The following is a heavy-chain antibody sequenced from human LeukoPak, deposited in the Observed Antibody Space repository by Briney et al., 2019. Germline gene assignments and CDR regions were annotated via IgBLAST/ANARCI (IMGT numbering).Heavy chain of an antibody. Sequence: SGGSLRLSCVMSGFTFRNYAMNWVRQAPGKGLEWISDISTGSDSTYHIESVRGRFTISRDNSKNTLYLQMNSLRLDDTAVYYCASGLYGGVFDNWGQGTLDTVSS. D-gene: IGHD4/OR15-4a*01. CDR1: GFTFRNYA. CDR3: ASGLYGGVFDN. CDR2: ISTGSDST. V-gene: IGHV3-23*01. J-gene: IGHJ4*02.